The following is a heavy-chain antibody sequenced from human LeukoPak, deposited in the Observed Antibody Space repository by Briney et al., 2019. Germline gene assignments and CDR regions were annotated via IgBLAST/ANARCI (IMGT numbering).Heavy chain of an antibody. J-gene: IGHJ5*02. D-gene: IGHD1-1*01. CDR1: GFTFSSYA. CDR2: INSDSIWI. V-gene: IGHV3-21*01. CDR3: ARDAGGRTQREGWFDP. Sequence: GGSLRLSCAASGFTFSSYAMNWVRQAPGKGLEWVSSINSDSIWIYYADSVRGRFTISRDNARNSLYLQMNSLRVEDTAIYYCARDAGGRTQREGWFDPWGQGTLVTVSS.